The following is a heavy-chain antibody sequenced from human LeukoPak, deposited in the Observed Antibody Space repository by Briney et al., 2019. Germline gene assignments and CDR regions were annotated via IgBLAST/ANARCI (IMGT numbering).Heavy chain of an antibody. CDR1: GFAVSDSY. CDR2: IYTGGNT. Sequence: PGGPLRLSCAASGFAVSDSYMSWVRQVPGKGLEWVSFIYTGGNTYYADSVKGRFTISRDNSKNTLFLQMNSLRDDDTAVYYCAKSIGCSGGICYSADYYYYMDVWGKGTTVTVSS. J-gene: IGHJ6*03. V-gene: IGHV3-53*01. CDR3: AKSIGCSGGICYSADYYYYMDV. D-gene: IGHD2-15*01.